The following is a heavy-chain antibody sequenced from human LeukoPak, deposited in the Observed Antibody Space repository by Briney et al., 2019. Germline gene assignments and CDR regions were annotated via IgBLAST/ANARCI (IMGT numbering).Heavy chain of an antibody. D-gene: IGHD6-13*01. CDR1: GFTFSSYW. V-gene: IGHV3-74*01. J-gene: IGHJ3*02. Sequence: GGSLRLSCAASGFTFSSYWMHWVRQAPGKGLVWVSRINSDGSSTSYADSVKGRFTTSRDNAKNTLYLQMNSLRAEDTAVYYCARVDGSWYAFDIWGQGTMVTVSS. CDR3: ARVDGSWYAFDI. CDR2: INSDGSST.